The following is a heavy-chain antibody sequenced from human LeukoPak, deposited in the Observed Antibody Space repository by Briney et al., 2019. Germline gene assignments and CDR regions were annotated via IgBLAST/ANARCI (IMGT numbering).Heavy chain of an antibody. D-gene: IGHD6-13*01. V-gene: IGHV4-61*02. Sequence: PSQTLSLTCTVSGGSISSGSYYWSWIRQPAGKGLEWIGRIYTSGSTNYNPSLKSRFTISVDTSKNQFSLRLSSVTAADTAVYYCARQGYSSSWLDYWGQGTLVTVSS. J-gene: IGHJ4*02. CDR2: IYTSGST. CDR1: GGSISSGSYY. CDR3: ARQGYSSSWLDY.